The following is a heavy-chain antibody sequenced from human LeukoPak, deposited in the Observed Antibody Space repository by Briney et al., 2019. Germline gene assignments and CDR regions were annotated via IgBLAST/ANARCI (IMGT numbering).Heavy chain of an antibody. Sequence: GGSLRLSCAASGFTFSSYWMHWVRQAPGKGLEWVSLIYGGGNTYYADSVKGRFTISRDNSKNTLYLQMNSLRAEDTAVYYCARRGDGGRSFDYWGQGTLVTVSS. CDR1: GFTFSSYW. V-gene: IGHV3-53*01. CDR2: IYGGGNT. J-gene: IGHJ4*02. CDR3: ARRGDGGRSFDY. D-gene: IGHD4-23*01.